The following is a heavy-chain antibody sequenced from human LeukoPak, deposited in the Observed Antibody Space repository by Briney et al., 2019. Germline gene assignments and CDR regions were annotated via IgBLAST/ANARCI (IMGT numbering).Heavy chain of an antibody. J-gene: IGHJ6*02. CDR3: ARDRVVPAAMLGYYYYYGMDV. CDR1: GFTFSSYW. Sequence: PGGSLRLSCAASGFTFSSYWMHWVRQDPGKGLVRVSRINSDGSSTSYADSVKGRFTISRDNAKNTLYLQMNSLRAEDTAVYYCARDRVVPAAMLGYYYYYGMDVWGQGTTVTVSS. V-gene: IGHV3-74*01. CDR2: INSDGSST. D-gene: IGHD2-2*01.